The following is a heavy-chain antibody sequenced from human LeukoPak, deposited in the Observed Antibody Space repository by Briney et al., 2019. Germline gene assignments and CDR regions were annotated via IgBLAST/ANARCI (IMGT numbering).Heavy chain of an antibody. CDR3: ARSIAAAHFDY. D-gene: IGHD6-13*01. Sequence: GASVKVSCKASGYTFTGYYMHWVRQAPGQGLEWMGWINPNSGGTNYAQKFRGWVTMTRDTSISTAYMELSRLISDDTAVYYCARSIAAAHFDYWGQGTLVTVSS. J-gene: IGHJ4*02. CDR1: GYTFTGYY. V-gene: IGHV1-2*04. CDR2: INPNSGGT.